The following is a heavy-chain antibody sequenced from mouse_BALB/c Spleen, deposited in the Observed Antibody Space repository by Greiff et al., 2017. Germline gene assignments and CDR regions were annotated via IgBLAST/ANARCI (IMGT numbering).Heavy chain of an antibody. D-gene: IGHD2-14*01. CDR1: GFSLTSYG. J-gene: IGHJ4*01. CDR3: ARDRYDEGGYAMDY. V-gene: IGHV2-9*02. Sequence: VQLQESGPGLVAPSQSLSITCTVSGFSLTSYGVHWVRQPPGKGLEWLGVIWAGGSTNYNSALMSRLSISKDNSKSQVFLKMNSLQTDDTAMYYCARDRYDEGGYAMDYWGQGTSVTVSS. CDR2: IWAGGST.